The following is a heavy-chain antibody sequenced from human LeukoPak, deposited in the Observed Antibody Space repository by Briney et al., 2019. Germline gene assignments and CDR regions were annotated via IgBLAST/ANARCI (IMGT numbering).Heavy chain of an antibody. V-gene: IGHV3-9*01. Sequence: PGGSLRLSCVVSGFTFDDYAMHWVRHAPGKGLEWVSGIGWNSGSIDYADSVKGRFTISRDNAKNSLYLQMNSLKTEDTVLYYCAKEMEIGRYCSSINCHPFDYWGQGTLVTVSS. CDR3: AKEMEIGRYCSSINCHPFDY. CDR1: GFTFDDYA. J-gene: IGHJ4*02. CDR2: IGWNSGSI. D-gene: IGHD2-2*01.